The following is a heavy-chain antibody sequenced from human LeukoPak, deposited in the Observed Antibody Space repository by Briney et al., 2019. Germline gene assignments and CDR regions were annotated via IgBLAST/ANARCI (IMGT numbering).Heavy chain of an antibody. V-gene: IGHV2-5*02. D-gene: IGHD3-9*01. J-gene: IGHJ4*02. Sequence: SGPTLVNPTETPTLTCTLSGFSVTTSGVGVGWIRQPPGKALEWLALIYWDDDKRYSPSLKSRLTITKDTSKNQVVLTMTNMDPVDTATYYCAHSVSTYGVLRYFDWLFPQGYYFDYWGQGTLVTVSS. CDR1: GFSVTTSGVG. CDR3: AHSVSTYGVLRYFDWLFPQGYYFDY. CDR2: IYWDDDK.